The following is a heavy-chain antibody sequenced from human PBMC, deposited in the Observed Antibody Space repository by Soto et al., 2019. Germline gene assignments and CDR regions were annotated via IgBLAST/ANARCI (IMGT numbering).Heavy chain of an antibody. V-gene: IGHV4-61*01. CDR1: GGSVSSGSYY. CDR3: ARVQARYYYYGMDV. Sequence: QVQLQESGPGLVKPSETLSLTCTVSGGSVSSGSYYWSWIRQPPGKGLEWIGYIYYSGSTNYNPSLKIRVTIAVDTSKNQFSLKLSSVTAADTAVYYCARVQARYYYYGMDVWGQGTTVTVSS. D-gene: IGHD4-4*01. J-gene: IGHJ6*02. CDR2: IYYSGST.